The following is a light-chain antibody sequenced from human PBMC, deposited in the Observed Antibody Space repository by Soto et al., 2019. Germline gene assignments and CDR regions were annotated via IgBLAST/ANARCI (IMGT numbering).Light chain of an antibody. CDR1: QSLNNW. CDR3: QHCNGYQIT. CDR2: KAS. Sequence: DIHMTQSPSTLSASVGDRVTFTCRASQSLNNWLAWYQQKPGKAPKLLIYKASTLESGVPSRFSGSGSGTEFTLTSSIQQPDDIASYYCQHCNGYQITFGGGTKVEIK. V-gene: IGKV1-5*03. J-gene: IGKJ4*01.